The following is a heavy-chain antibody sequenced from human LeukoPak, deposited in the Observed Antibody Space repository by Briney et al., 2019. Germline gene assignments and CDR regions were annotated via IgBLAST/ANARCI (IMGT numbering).Heavy chain of an antibody. CDR1: GGTFGSYV. J-gene: IGHJ2*01. D-gene: IGHD5-18*01. CDR2: IIPIFGTA. V-gene: IGHV1-69*13. Sequence: GASVKVSCKACGGTFGSYVICWVGQAPGQGLEWMGGIIPIFGTAHYAQKFQGRLTITADESTSTVYMEMSRLRSEDTAMYYRAKEGDTALVTGYFDRWGGGRLVSVSS. CDR3: AKEGDTALVTGYFDR.